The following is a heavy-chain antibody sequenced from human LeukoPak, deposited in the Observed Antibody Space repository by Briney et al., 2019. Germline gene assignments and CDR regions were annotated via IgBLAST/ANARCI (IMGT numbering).Heavy chain of an antibody. Sequence: GASVKVSCKASGGTFSSYAISWVRQAPGQGLEWMGWINPNSGGTNYAQKFQGRVTMTRDTSISTAYMELSMLRSDDTAVYYCARRVAARPGSLGYWGQGTLVTVSS. V-gene: IGHV1-2*02. CDR2: INPNSGGT. J-gene: IGHJ4*02. D-gene: IGHD6-6*01. CDR1: GGTFSSYA. CDR3: ARRVAARPGSLGY.